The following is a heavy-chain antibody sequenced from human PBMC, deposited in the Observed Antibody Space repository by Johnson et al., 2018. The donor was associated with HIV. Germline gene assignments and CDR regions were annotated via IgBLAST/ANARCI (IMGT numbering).Heavy chain of an antibody. J-gene: IGHJ3*02. D-gene: IGHD1-26*01. V-gene: IGHV3-30-3*01. CDR3: AIRDAGGRDAFDI. CDR1: GFTFSSYA. CDR2: ISYDGSNK. Sequence: QVQLVESGGGVVQPGGSLRLSCAASGFTFSSYAMHWVRQAPGKGLEWVAVISYDGSNKYYADSVKGRFTISRDNSKNTLYLQMNSLRAEDTAVYYCAIRDAGGRDAFDIWGQGTIVTVAS.